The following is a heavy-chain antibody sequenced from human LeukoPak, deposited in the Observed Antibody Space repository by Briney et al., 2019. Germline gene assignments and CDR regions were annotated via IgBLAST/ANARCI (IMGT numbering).Heavy chain of an antibody. D-gene: IGHD3-22*01. CDR1: GFTFSSYS. V-gene: IGHV3-21*01. Sequence: SGGSLRLSCAASGFTFSSYSMNWVRQAPGKGLEWFSSISSSSSYIYYADSVKGRFTISRDNAKNSLYLQMNSLRAEDTAVYYCARGSFGWYYYDSSGYYYVDYWGQGTLVTVSS. CDR2: ISSSSSYI. J-gene: IGHJ4*02. CDR3: ARGSFGWYYYDSSGYYYVDY.